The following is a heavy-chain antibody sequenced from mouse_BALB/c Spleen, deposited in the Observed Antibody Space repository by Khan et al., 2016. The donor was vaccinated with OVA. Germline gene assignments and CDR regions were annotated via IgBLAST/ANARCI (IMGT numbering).Heavy chain of an antibody. CDR2: ILPGRGNI. Sequence: QVQLKQSGAELMKPGASVKISCKATGYTFSSYWIEWVKQRPGHGLEWIGEILPGRGNINYNEKFKGKATFTADTYSNIAYMQLNSLTSEDSAVYYCARGAGTTYGMDYWGQGTSVTVSS. V-gene: IGHV1-9*01. CDR3: ARGAGTTYGMDY. D-gene: IGHD4-1*01. CDR1: GYTFSSYW. J-gene: IGHJ4*01.